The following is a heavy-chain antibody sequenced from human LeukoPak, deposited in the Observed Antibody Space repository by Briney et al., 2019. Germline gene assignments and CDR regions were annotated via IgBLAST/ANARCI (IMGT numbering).Heavy chain of an antibody. CDR2: ISYDGSNK. Sequence: GGSLRLSCAASGFTFSSYAMHWVRQAPGKGLAGVAVISYDGSNKYYADSVKGRFTISRDNSKNTLYLQMNSLRAEDTAAYYCARELSPYNWNYGFDYWGQGTLVTVSS. D-gene: IGHD1-7*01. CDR1: GFTFSSYA. J-gene: IGHJ4*02. V-gene: IGHV3-30*01. CDR3: ARELSPYNWNYGFDY.